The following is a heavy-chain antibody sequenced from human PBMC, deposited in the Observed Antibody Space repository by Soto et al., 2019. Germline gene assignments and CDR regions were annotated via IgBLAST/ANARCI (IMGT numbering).Heavy chain of an antibody. CDR1: GFTFSTYA. D-gene: IGHD4-17*01. CDR2: LTPSGGET. V-gene: IGHV3-23*01. J-gene: IGHJ3*02. CDR3: AHPRGYGVFDAYDI. Sequence: EAQLLESGGGLVRPGGSLRLSCVASGFTFSTYAMSWVRQAPGKGLEWVSALTPSGGETYYADSVKGRFTISRDNSMNALYLQMTSLRIEDTVVYYCAHPRGYGVFDAYDIWGQGTMVTVSS.